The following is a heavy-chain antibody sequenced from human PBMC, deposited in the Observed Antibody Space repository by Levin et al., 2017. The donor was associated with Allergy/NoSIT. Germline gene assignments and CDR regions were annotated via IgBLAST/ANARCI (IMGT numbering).Heavy chain of an antibody. D-gene: IGHD3-10*01. CDR2: IDGEGSNT. CDR3: ARDIPGSGALDY. Sequence: ETLSLTCAASGFVFTNYWMHWVRQAPGKGLMWLSRIDGEGSNTKYVDSVKGRFSISRDNPKNMLYLQINSLTAEDTGVYFCARDIPGSGALDYWGHGTLVTVSS. CDR1: GFVFTNYW. J-gene: IGHJ4*01. V-gene: IGHV3-74*03.